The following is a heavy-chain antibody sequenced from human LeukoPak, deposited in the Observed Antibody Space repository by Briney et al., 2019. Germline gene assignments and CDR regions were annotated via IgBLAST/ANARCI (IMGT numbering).Heavy chain of an antibody. V-gene: IGHV1-69*13. Sequence: SVKVSCKASGGTFSSYAISWVRQAPGQGLEWMGGIIPIFGTANYAQKFQGRVTITADESTSTAYMELSSLRSEDTAVYYCARSYYDILTGYPKNNWFDPWGQGTLVTVSS. D-gene: IGHD3-9*01. CDR3: ARSYYDILTGYPKNNWFDP. J-gene: IGHJ5*02. CDR2: IIPIFGTA. CDR1: GGTFSSYA.